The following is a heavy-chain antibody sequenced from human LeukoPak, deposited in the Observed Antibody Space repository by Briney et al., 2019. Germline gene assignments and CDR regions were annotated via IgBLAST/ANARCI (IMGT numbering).Heavy chain of an antibody. CDR2: ISSSSSYI. J-gene: IGHJ4*02. D-gene: IGHD3-10*01. CDR3: ARDAPLTYGSGSYGGY. CDR1: GFTFSSYN. V-gene: IGHV3-21*01. Sequence: GGSLRLSCAASGFTFSSYNMNWVRQAPGKGLEWVSSISSSSSYIYYADSVKGRFTISRDNAKNSLYLQMNSLRAEDTAVYYCARDAPLTYGSGSYGGYWGQGTLVTVSS.